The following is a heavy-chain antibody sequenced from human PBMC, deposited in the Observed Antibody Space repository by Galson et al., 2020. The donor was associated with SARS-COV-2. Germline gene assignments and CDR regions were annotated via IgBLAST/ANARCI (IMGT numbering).Heavy chain of an antibody. D-gene: IGHD3-9*01. Sequence: GESLKISCAASGFTFSSYAMHWVRQAPGKGLEWVAVISYDGSNKYYADSVKGRFTISRDNSKNTLYLQMNSLRAEDTAVYYCARTMGLRYFAWEYYYYGMDVWGQGTTVTVSS. J-gene: IGHJ6*02. CDR1: GFTFSSYA. CDR2: ISYDGSNK. V-gene: IGHV3-30-3*01. CDR3: ARTMGLRYFAWEYYYYGMDV.